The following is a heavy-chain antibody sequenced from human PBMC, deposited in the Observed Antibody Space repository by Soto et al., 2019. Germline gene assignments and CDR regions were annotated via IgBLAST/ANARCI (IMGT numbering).Heavy chain of an antibody. Sequence: QVQLVQSGAEVKKPGASVKVSCKASGYTFTGYYMHWVRQAPGQGLEWVGWINPNSGGTNYAQKFQGRVTMTRDTSISTAYMELSRLRSDDTAVYYCARDPSSGWYGRCFDPWGQGTLVTVSS. J-gene: IGHJ5*02. CDR2: INPNSGGT. D-gene: IGHD6-19*01. V-gene: IGHV1-2*02. CDR3: ARDPSSGWYGRCFDP. CDR1: GYTFTGYY.